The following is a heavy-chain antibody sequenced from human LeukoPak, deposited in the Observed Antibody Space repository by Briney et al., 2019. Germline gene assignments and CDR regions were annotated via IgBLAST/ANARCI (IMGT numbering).Heavy chain of an antibody. V-gene: IGHV4-39*07. CDR2: INHSGST. CDR1: GGSISSSSYY. Sequence: PSETLSLTCTVSGGSISSSSYYWGWIRQPPGKGLEWIGEINHSGSTNYNPSLKSRVTISVDTSKNQFSLKLSSVTAADTAVYYCASWTTTNWFDPWGQGTLVTVSS. D-gene: IGHD3/OR15-3a*01. CDR3: ASWTTTNWFDP. J-gene: IGHJ5*02.